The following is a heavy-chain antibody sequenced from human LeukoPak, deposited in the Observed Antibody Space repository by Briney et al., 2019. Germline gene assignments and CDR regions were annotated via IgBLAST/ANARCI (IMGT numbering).Heavy chain of an antibody. CDR1: GGSFSGYY. CDR2: INHSGST. D-gene: IGHD3-9*01. Sequence: SETLSLTCAVYGGSFSGYYWSWIRQPPGKGLEWIGEINHSGSTNYNPSLKSRVTISVDTSKNQFSLKLSSATAADTAVYYCARFLRYFDWLFGYFDYWGQGTLVTVSS. CDR3: ARFLRYFDWLFGYFDY. V-gene: IGHV4-34*01. J-gene: IGHJ4*02.